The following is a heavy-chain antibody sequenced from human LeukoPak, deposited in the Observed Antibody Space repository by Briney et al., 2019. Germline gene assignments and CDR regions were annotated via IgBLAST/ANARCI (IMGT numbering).Heavy chain of an antibody. Sequence: SVKVSCEASGGTFSSYAISWVRQAPGQGLEWMGGIIPIFGTANYAQKFQGRVTITADESTSTAYMELSSLRSEDTAVYYCASKGAVAAPTEDYYYYMDVWGKGTTVTVSS. CDR3: ASKGAVAAPTEDYYYYMDV. D-gene: IGHD6-19*01. V-gene: IGHV1-69*01. J-gene: IGHJ6*03. CDR2: IIPIFGTA. CDR1: GGTFSSYA.